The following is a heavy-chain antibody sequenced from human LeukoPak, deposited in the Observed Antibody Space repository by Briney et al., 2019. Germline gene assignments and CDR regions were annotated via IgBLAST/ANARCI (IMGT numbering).Heavy chain of an antibody. V-gene: IGHV3-21*01. CDR2: ISSSSSYI. Sequence: SGGSLRLSCAASGFTFSSYSMNWVRQAPGKGLEWVSSISSSSSYIYYADSVKGRFTISRDNAKNSLYLQMNSLRAEDTAVYYCARTSYYYDSSGYNFDYWGQGTLVTVSS. CDR3: ARTSYYYDSSGYNFDY. CDR1: GFTFSSYS. D-gene: IGHD3-22*01. J-gene: IGHJ4*02.